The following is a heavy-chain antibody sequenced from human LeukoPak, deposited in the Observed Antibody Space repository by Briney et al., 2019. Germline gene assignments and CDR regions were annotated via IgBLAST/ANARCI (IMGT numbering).Heavy chain of an antibody. D-gene: IGHD1-26*01. Sequence: ASVKVSCKASGYTFSSYGVSWVRQAPGQGLEWMGWISASNGNTNSAQKFQGRVTMTTDTSTSSAYLELRSLRSDDTAVYYCARSYLEDYYYYGMDVWGQGTTVTVSS. CDR2: ISASNGNT. V-gene: IGHV1-18*01. J-gene: IGHJ6*02. CDR1: GYTFSSYG. CDR3: ARSYLEDYYYYGMDV.